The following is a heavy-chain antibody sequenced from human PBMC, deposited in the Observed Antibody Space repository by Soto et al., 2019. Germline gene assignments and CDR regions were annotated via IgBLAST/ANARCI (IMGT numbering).Heavy chain of an antibody. D-gene: IGHD3-10*01. CDR2: INLNSGST. J-gene: IGHJ4*02. CDR3: ARVGVVRGVSTASAHFDY. CDR1: GYTFTSYY. Sequence: QVQLVQSGAEVKKPGASVKVSCKASGYTFTSYYMHWVRQAPGQGLEWMGIINLNSGSTSYAQKFQGRVTMTRDTSTTTVYLELSRLRSEDTAVFYCARVGVVRGVSTASAHFDYWGQGTLVTVSS. V-gene: IGHV1-46*03.